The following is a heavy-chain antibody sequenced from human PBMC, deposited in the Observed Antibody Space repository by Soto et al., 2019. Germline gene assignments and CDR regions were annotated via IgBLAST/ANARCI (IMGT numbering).Heavy chain of an antibody. J-gene: IGHJ5*02. CDR1: GGSISSSSYY. CDR3: ARRSIAAADA. Sequence: QLQLQESGPGLVKPSETLSLTCTVSGGSISSSSYYWGWIRQPPGKGLEWIGSIYYSGSTYYNPSLKSRVTIPVDTSKNQFSLKLSSVTAADTAVYYCARRSIAAADAWGQGTLVTVSS. D-gene: IGHD6-13*01. V-gene: IGHV4-39*01. CDR2: IYYSGST.